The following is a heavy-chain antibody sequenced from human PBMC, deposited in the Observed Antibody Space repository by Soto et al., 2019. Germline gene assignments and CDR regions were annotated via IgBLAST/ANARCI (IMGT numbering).Heavy chain of an antibody. CDR2: ISSSGSTI. J-gene: IGHJ3*02. D-gene: IGHD6-6*01. CDR3: ASISSIAAFDAFDI. CDR1: VFTFSSYE. Sequence: PGGSLRLSCAASVFTFSSYEMNWVRQAPGKGLEWVSYISSSGSTIYYADSVKGRFTISRDNAKNSLYLQMNSLRAEDTAVYYCASISSIAAFDAFDIWGQGTMVTVSS. V-gene: IGHV3-48*03.